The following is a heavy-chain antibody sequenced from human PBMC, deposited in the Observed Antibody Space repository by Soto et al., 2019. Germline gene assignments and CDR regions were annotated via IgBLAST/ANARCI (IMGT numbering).Heavy chain of an antibody. J-gene: IGHJ4*02. CDR2: MNPNSGNT. CDR1: GYSFTSYD. D-gene: IGHD5-18*01. Sequence: ASVKVSCKASGYSFTSYDINWVRQDTGQGLEWMGWMNPNSGNTGYAQNLRGRVTMTTDTSTSTAYMELRSLRSDDTAVYYCARDPPRRYNSGQGLDYWGQGTLVTVSS. V-gene: IGHV1-8*01. CDR3: ARDPPRRYNSGQGLDY.